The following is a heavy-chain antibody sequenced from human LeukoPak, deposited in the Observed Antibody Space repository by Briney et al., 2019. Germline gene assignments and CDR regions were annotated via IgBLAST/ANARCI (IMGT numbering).Heavy chain of an antibody. V-gene: IGHV3-23*01. CDR1: GFTFSSYA. J-gene: IGHJ3*02. D-gene: IGHD3-10*01. Sequence: GGSLRLSCAASGFTFSSYAMSWVRQAPGKGLEWVSGIGGSGGNTNYGDSVKGRFTISRDNSKNTLYLQMNSLRAEDTAAYYCAKGVRGVIGGQGTRVTVSS. CDR2: IGGSGGNT. CDR3: AKGVRGVI.